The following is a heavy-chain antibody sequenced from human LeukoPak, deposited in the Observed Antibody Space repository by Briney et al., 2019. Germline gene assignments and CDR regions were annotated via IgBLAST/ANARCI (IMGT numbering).Heavy chain of an antibody. D-gene: IGHD3-22*01. V-gene: IGHV3-11*01. CDR1: GFTFSDYY. J-gene: IGHJ4*02. Sequence: GGSLRLSCAASGFTFSDYYMSWIRQAPGKGLEWVSYISSSGSTIYYADSVKGRFTISRDNAKNSLYLQMNSLRAEDTAVYYCARDSPRYDSSGYFTIWGQGTLVIVSS. CDR3: ARDSPRYDSSGYFTI. CDR2: ISSSGSTI.